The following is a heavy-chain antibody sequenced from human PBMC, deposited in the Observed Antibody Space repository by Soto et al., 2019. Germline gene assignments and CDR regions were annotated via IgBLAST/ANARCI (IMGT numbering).Heavy chain of an antibody. J-gene: IGHJ6*02. CDR2: IYPGDSDT. V-gene: IGHV5-51*01. CDR3: ARHPTAAGGLFYGMDV. CDR1: GYSFTSYW. D-gene: IGHD6-13*01. Sequence: PGESLKISCKGSGYSFTSYWIGWVRQMPGKGLEWMGIIYPGDSDTRYSPSFQGQVTISADKSISTAYLQWSSLKASDTAMDYCARHPTAAGGLFYGMDVWGQGTTVTVSS.